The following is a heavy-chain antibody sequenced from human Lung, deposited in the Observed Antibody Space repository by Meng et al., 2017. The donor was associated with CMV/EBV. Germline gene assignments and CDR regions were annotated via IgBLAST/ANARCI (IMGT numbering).Heavy chain of an antibody. CDR1: GVSISNHY. CDR2: VHYTGDT. J-gene: IGHJ4*02. V-gene: IGHV4-59*11. CDR3: ARGRGYGLDYFDY. Sequence: SXTXSLXCTVSGVSISNHYWSWIRQPPGKGLEWIGYVHYTGDTNYKPSLKSRLTTSVDTSKSQFPLKLSSVAAADTAVYFCARGRGYGLDYFDYWGQGTLVTVSS. D-gene: IGHD5-18*01.